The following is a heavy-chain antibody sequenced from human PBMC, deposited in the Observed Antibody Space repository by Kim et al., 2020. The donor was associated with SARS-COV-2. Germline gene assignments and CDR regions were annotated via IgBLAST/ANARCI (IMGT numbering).Heavy chain of an antibody. J-gene: IGHJ4*02. CDR2: T. D-gene: IGHD3-3*01. Sequence: TGYAQKFQGRVTMTRNTSISTAYMELSSLRSEDTAVYYCAGVFENPGDYWGQGTLVTVSS. CDR3: AGVFENPGDY. V-gene: IGHV1-8*01.